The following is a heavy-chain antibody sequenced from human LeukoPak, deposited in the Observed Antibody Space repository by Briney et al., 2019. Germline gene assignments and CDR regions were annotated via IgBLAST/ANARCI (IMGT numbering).Heavy chain of an antibody. Sequence: GGSLRLSCAASGFTVSSHHMSWVRQAPGKGLEWVSAIFSGGNTYYADSVKGRFTISRDNSKNTIYLQVNSLRAEDTAVYYCARDLITGIPGFDYWGQGTLVTVSS. CDR1: GFTVSSHH. V-gene: IGHV3-53*01. CDR3: ARDLITGIPGFDY. J-gene: IGHJ4*02. D-gene: IGHD1-20*01. CDR2: IFSGGNT.